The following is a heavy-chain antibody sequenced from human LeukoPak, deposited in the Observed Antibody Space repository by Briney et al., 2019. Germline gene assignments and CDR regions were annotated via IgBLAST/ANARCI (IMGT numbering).Heavy chain of an antibody. CDR2: ISAYNGNT. V-gene: IGHV1-18*01. J-gene: IGHJ4*02. CDR1: GYTFTSYG. Sequence: GASVKVSCKASGYTFTSYGISWVRQAPGQGLEWMGRISAYNGNTNYAQKLQGRVTMTTDTSTSTAYMELRSLRSDDTAVYYCARDERVATGIYYFDYWGQGTLVTVSS. D-gene: IGHD5-12*01. CDR3: ARDERVATGIYYFDY.